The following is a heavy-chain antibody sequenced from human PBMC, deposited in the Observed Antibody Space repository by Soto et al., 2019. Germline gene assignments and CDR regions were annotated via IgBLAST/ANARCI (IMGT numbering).Heavy chain of an antibody. CDR1: GGSISTYY. CDR2: IYYSGST. V-gene: IGHV4-59*08. CDR3: ASDNQYYYASGSLRRWLDP. D-gene: IGHD3-10*01. Sequence: SETLSLTCTVSGGSISTYYWTWLRQSPGKGLEWIGFIYYSGSTKYNPSLTIRVTITVDTSKNQFSLKLSSVTATDTAVYYCASDNQYYYASGSLRRWLDPGSQGTMVTVSS. J-gene: IGHJ5*02.